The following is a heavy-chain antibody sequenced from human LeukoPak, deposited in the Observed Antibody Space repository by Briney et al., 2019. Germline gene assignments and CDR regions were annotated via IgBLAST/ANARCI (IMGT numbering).Heavy chain of an antibody. D-gene: IGHD2-21*02. J-gene: IGHJ1*01. CDR1: GFTFSTYA. Sequence: GGSLRLSCAASGFTFSTYAMSWVRQAPGKGLEWVSGISGSGDTTYYADSVKGRSTISRDNSKNTLYLQMSSLRADDTAVYYCAKTFIFGGDHFQHWGQGTLVTVFS. CDR2: ISGSGDTT. V-gene: IGHV3-23*01. CDR3: AKTFIFGGDHFQH.